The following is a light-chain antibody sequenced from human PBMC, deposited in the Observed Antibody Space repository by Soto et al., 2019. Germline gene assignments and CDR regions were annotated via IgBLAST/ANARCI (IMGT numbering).Light chain of an antibody. J-gene: IGKJ1*01. CDR3: QQYNNGPPGT. Sequence: EIVMTQSPATLSVSPGERATLSCRASQSVSSNLAWYQHKPGQSPRLLISGASARATGIPARFSGSGSGTEVTLTISSLQSEDFAVYYCQQYNNGPPGTFGQGTKVEIK. CDR1: QSVSSN. V-gene: IGKV3-15*01. CDR2: GAS.